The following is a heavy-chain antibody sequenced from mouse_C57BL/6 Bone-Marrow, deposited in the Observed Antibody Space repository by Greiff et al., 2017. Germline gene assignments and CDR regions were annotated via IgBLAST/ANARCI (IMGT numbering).Heavy chain of an antibody. Sequence: QVQLQQPGAELVKPGTSVKLSCKASGYTFTSYWMHWVKQRPGQGLEWIGVIDPSDSYTNYNQKFKGKATLTVDTTSSTAYMQLSNLTSEDSAVYDCARSGNSYYFDYWGQGTTLTVSA. CDR2: IDPSDSYT. CDR1: GYTFTSYW. CDR3: ARSGNSYYFDY. J-gene: IGHJ2*01. D-gene: IGHD3-1*01. V-gene: IGHV1-59*01.